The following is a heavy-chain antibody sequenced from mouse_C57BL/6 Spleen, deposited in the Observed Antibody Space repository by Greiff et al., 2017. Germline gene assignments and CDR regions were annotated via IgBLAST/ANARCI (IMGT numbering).Heavy chain of an antibody. V-gene: IGHV5-16*01. J-gene: IGHJ4*01. CDR3: ARDPGDAMDY. CDR1: GFTFSDYY. CDR2: INYDGSST. Sequence: EVKVVESEGGLVQPGSSMKLSCTASGFTFSDYYMAWVRQVPEKGLEWVANINYDGSSTYYLDSLKSRFIISRDNAKNILYLQMSSLKSEDTATYYCARDPGDAMDYWGQGTSVTVSS.